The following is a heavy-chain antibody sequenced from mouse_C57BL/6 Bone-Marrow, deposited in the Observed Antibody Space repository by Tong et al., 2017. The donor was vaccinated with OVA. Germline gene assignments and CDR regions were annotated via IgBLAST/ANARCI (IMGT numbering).Heavy chain of an antibody. V-gene: IGHV5-2*01. CDR3: ARQGWDAIAY. CDR1: EYEFPSHD. D-gene: IGHD4-1*01. Sequence: EVQLQESGAGLVQPGESLKLSCESNEYEFPSHDMSWVRKTPEKRLELVAAINSDGGSTYYPDTMERRYIITRDNTKKTLNLQMSSLRSEDTALYYCARQGWDAIAYWGQGTLVTVSA. J-gene: IGHJ3*01. CDR2: INSDGGST.